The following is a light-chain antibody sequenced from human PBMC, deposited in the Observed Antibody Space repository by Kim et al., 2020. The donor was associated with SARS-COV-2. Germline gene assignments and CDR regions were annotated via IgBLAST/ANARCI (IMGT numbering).Light chain of an antibody. CDR3: QQYGTSPWT. J-gene: IGKJ1*01. V-gene: IGKV3-20*01. CDR2: GPS. Sequence: EIVLTQSPGTLTLSPGERATLSCRASQSVSSGYLAWYQQKPGQAPRLLVYGPSSRATGIPDRFSGSGSGTDFALTINRLEPEDFAVYYCQQYGTSPWTFGQGTKVDIK. CDR1: QSVSSGY.